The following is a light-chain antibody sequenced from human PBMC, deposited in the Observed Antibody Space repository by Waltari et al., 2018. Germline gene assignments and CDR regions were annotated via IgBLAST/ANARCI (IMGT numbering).Light chain of an antibody. CDR3: CLHGGSSWV. J-gene: IGLJ3*02. CDR2: EGT. Sequence: QSALTQPASVSGSPGQPITLSCTGPRRDVGNHNLFSWYQQHPGKAPKFIIYEGTKRPSGVSDRFSGSNSGITASLTISGLQAEDEADYYCCLHGGSSWVFGGGTKLTVI. CDR1: RRDVGNHNL. V-gene: IGLV2-23*01.